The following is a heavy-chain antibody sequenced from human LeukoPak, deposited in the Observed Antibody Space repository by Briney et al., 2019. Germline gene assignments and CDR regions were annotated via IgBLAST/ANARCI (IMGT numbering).Heavy chain of an antibody. CDR3: AREDAFDI. CDR1: GDSISSYY. J-gene: IGHJ3*02. Sequence: PSETLSLTCTVSGDSISSYYWRWIRQPPGKGLEWIGCIYYSGNTNYNPSLKSRVTISIDPSNNQFSLRLSSGTAADTAVYYCAREDAFDIWGQGTMVTVSS. CDR2: IYYSGNT. V-gene: IGHV4-59*01.